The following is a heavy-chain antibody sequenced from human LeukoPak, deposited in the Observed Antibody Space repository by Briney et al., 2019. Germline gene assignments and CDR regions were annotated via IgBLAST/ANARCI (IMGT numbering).Heavy chain of an antibody. Sequence: ASVKVSCTASGYTFTAYYMHWVRQAPGQGLEWMGWINPNSGGTNYAQKFQGRVTMTRDTSISTAYMELSRLRSDDTAVYYCARAPGYSYGYGSDAFDIWGQGTMVTVSS. CDR1: GYTFTAYY. CDR2: INPNSGGT. D-gene: IGHD5-18*01. CDR3: ARAPGYSYGYGSDAFDI. J-gene: IGHJ3*02. V-gene: IGHV1-2*02.